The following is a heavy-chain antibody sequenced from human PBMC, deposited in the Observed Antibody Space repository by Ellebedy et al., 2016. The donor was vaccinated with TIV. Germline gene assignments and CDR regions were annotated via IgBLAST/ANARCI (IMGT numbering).Heavy chain of an antibody. CDR2: ASDGGHGT. V-gene: IGHV3-23*01. J-gene: IGHJ4*02. Sequence: GESLKISCAASGFSFSTYAMIWVRQAPGKGLEWVSSASDGGHGTDYAASVEGRFTISRDHSQSTIYLQMDSLRADDTAVYYCAKVRVWYGDAVNSWGPGTRVTVSS. CDR1: GFSFSTYA. CDR3: AKVRVWYGDAVNS. D-gene: IGHD3-10*01.